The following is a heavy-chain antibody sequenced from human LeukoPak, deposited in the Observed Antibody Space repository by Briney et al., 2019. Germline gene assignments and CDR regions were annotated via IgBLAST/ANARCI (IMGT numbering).Heavy chain of an antibody. CDR2: IYYSGST. V-gene: IGHV4-59*12. CDR3: ARDRYYYDSSGSPLDY. D-gene: IGHD3-22*01. J-gene: IGHJ4*02. Sequence: SETLSLTCTVSGGSISPYYWSWIRQPPGKGLEWIGYIYYSGSTNYNPSLKSRVTISVDTSKNQFSLKLSSVTAADTAVYYCARDRYYYDSSGSPLDYWGQGTLVTVSS. CDR1: GGSISPYY.